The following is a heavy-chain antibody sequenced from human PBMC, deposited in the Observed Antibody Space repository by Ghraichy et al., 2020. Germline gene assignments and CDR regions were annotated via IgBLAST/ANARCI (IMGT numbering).Heavy chain of an antibody. V-gene: IGHV3-64D*06. CDR1: GFTFSSYA. D-gene: IGHD3-22*01. J-gene: IGHJ4*02. CDR2: ISSNGGST. CDR3: VKERRRDYDTSIPFDY. Sequence: GGSLRLSCSASGFTFSSYAMHWVRQAPGKGLEYVSAISSNGGSTYYADSVKGRFTISRDNSKNTLYLQMSSLRAEDTAVYYCVKERRRDYDTSIPFDYWGQGTLVTVSS.